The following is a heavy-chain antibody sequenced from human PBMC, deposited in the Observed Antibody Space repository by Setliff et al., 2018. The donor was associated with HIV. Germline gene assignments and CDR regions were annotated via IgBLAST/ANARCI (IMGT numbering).Heavy chain of an antibody. CDR2: ISGSGGDT. CDR3: AKKTAAYTSGSWLHY. CDR1: GFTFSSYA. V-gene: IGHV3-23*01. Sequence: AGGSLRLSCASSGFTFSSYAMTWVRQAPGKGLERVAVISGSGGDTYYADSVKGRFVISREKSKSTLYLQMNSLRAEDTAVYYCAKKTAAYTSGSWLHYWGQGTLVTVSS. J-gene: IGHJ4*02. D-gene: IGHD3-10*01.